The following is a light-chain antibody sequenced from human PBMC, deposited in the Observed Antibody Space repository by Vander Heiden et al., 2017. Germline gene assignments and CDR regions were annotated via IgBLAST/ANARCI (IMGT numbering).Light chain of an antibody. CDR2: AAS. V-gene: IGKV1-39*01. Sequence: ETQMTHSLSSLSASVGDRVTITCRASQSISSYLNWYQQKPGKAPKLLIYAASSLQSGVPSRFSGSGSGTDFTLTISSLQPEDFATYYCQQSYSTPRTFGPGTKVDIK. CDR1: QSISSY. J-gene: IGKJ3*01. CDR3: QQSYSTPRT.